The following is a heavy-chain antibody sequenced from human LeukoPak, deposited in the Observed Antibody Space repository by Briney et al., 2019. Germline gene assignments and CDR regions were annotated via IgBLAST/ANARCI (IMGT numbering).Heavy chain of an antibody. V-gene: IGHV3-23*01. Sequence: GSLRLSCASSGFTCSNYAMSWVRQAPGKGLEWVSAISGSGGSTYYADSVKGRFTISRDNSKNTLYLQMNSLRAEDTAVYYCANGDTGYCTNGVCYRGGYYFDYWGQGTLVTVSS. CDR3: ANGDTGYCTNGVCYRGGYYFDY. D-gene: IGHD2-8*01. CDR1: GFTCSNYA. J-gene: IGHJ4*02. CDR2: ISGSGGST.